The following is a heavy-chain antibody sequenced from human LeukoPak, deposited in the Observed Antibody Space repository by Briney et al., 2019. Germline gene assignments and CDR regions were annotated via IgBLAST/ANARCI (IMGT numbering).Heavy chain of an antibody. CDR2: ISYDGSNK. CDR3: ARASDSGSYRIDY. CDR1: GFTFSSYA. J-gene: IGHJ4*02. V-gene: IGHV3-30*04. D-gene: IGHD1-26*01. Sequence: AGYLRLYCAASGFTFSSYAMHWVRQAPGKGLVGVAVISYDGSNKYYADSVKGRFTISRDNSKNTLYLQMNSLRAEDTAVYYCARASDSGSYRIDYWGQGTLVTVSS.